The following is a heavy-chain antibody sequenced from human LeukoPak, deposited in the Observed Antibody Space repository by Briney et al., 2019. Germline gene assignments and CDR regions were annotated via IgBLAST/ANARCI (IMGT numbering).Heavy chain of an antibody. CDR2: INSSGGRT. CDR1: GCTFSSSA. V-gene: IGHV3-23*01. D-gene: IGHD3-22*01. CDR3: ASSPREYYYDSSGSSPFDY. Sequence: PGGSLRLSCTTSGCTFSSSAMSWVRQAPGKGVEGVSDINSSGGRTYYADSVKGRFTISRDNSKNTLYLQMNSLRAEDTAVYYCASSPREYYYDSSGSSPFDYWGQGTLVTVSS. J-gene: IGHJ4*02.